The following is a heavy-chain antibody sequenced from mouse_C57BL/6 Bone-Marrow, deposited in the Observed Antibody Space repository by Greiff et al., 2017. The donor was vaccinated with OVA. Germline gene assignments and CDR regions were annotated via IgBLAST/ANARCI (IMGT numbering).Heavy chain of an antibody. CDR1: GFTFSNYG. V-gene: IGHV5-17*01. CDR3: SGVYYCGSGSYYFDY. CDR2: ISSGGSTI. D-gene: IGHD1-1*01. J-gene: IGHJ2*01. Sequence: EVKVVESGGGLVKPGGSLKLSCAASGFTFSNYGMHWVRQAPEKGLEWVAYISSGGSTIYYADTVKGRFTISRDNAKNTLFLQMTRLRSVDTAMYDGSGVYYCGSGSYYFDYWGQGTTLTVSS.